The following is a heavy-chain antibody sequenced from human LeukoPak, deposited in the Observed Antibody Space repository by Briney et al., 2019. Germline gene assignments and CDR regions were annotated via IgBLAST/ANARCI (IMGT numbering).Heavy chain of an antibody. CDR1: GGSISSGSYY. CDR2: IYTSGST. V-gene: IGHV4-61*02. CDR3: ARFVVVPTDAFDI. J-gene: IGHJ3*02. D-gene: IGHD2-2*01. Sequence: SQTLSLTCTVSGGSISSGSYYWSWIRQPAGKGLEWIGRIYTSGSTNYNPSIKSRVTISVDTSKNQFSLKLSSVTAADTAVYYCARFVVVPTDAFDIWGQGTMVTVSS.